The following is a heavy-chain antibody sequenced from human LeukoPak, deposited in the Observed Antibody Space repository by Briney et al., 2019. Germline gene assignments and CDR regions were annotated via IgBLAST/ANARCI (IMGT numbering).Heavy chain of an antibody. Sequence: GGSLRLSCAASGFTFSSYAMSWVRQAPGNGLEWVSAISGSGGSTYYADSVKGRFTISRDNSKNTLYLQMNSLRAGDTAVYYCAVTTGGYWYFDLWGRGTLVTVSS. D-gene: IGHD4-17*01. V-gene: IGHV3-23*01. CDR1: GFTFSSYA. J-gene: IGHJ2*01. CDR3: AVTTGGYWYFDL. CDR2: ISGSGGST.